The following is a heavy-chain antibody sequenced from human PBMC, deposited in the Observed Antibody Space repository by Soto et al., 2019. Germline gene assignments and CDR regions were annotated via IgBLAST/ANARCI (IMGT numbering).Heavy chain of an antibody. CDR1: GGTFSIYG. CDR3: ARGVVPAAIVVGFDP. D-gene: IGHD2-2*01. J-gene: IGHJ5*02. CDR2: IIPIFGTA. Sequence: VKVSCTASGGTFSIYGISWVRQAPGQGLEWMGGIIPIFGTANYAQKFQGRVTITADESTSTAYMELSSLRSEDTAVYYCARGVVPAAIVVGFDPGGQGTLVTV. V-gene: IGHV1-69*01.